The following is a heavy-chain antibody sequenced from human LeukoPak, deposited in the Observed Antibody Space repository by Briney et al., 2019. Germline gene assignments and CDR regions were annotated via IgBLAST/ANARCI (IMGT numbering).Heavy chain of an antibody. CDR2: INHSGST. D-gene: IGHD6-13*01. V-gene: IGHV4-34*01. CDR3: ARGHDSSSWYSWFDP. Sequence: SETLSLTCAVYGGSFSGYYWSWIRQPPGKGLEWIGEINHSGSTNYNPSLKSRVTISVDTSKNQSSLKLSSVTAADTAVYYCARGHDSSSWYSWFDPWGQGTLVTVSS. J-gene: IGHJ5*02. CDR1: GGSFSGYY.